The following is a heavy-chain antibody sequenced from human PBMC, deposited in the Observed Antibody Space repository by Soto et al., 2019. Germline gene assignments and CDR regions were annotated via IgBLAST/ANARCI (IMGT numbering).Heavy chain of an antibody. D-gene: IGHD3-22*01. J-gene: IGHJ4*02. CDR3: VKDNGGYYDSSGNFEY. CDR2: ISWNSGTM. CDR1: GFTFDDYA. V-gene: IGHV3-9*01. Sequence: GGSLRLSCAASGFTFDDYAMHWVRQAPGKGLEWVSGISWNSGTMGYGDSVKGRFTISRDNTKNSLHLQMNSLTPEDTAFYYCVKDNGGYYDSSGNFEYWGQGTLVTVSS.